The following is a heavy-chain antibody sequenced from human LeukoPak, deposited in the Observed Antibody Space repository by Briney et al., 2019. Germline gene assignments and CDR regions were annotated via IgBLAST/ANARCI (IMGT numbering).Heavy chain of an antibody. V-gene: IGHV3-30*18. CDR1: GFTFCNYG. CDR2: ISHDATVT. J-gene: IGHJ4*02. CDR3: AKEGTERASGPFVS. Sequence: PGGCLRLSCAASGFTFCNYGMQSVGQAPGEGVEWVAVISHDATVTHYADSAKGRFTISRENFQETLYLQMHSVRAEGTAVYICAKEGTERASGPFVSWGEGTLVTVSS. D-gene: IGHD1-1*01.